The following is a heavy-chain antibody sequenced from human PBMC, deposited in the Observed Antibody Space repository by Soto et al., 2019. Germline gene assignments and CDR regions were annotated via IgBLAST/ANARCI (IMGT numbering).Heavy chain of an antibody. J-gene: IGHJ4*02. CDR1: GYTFTSYG. CDR2: ISAYNGNT. V-gene: IGHV1-18*01. D-gene: IGHD2-2*02. CDR3: GREYPPPRE. Sequence: QVQLVQSGAEVKKPGASVKVSCKASGYTFTSYGISWVRQAPGQGLEWMGWISAYNGNTNYAQKLQGRVTMTTDTSAIIAYLALISLRSVIKAVEYGGREYPPPREWGQGTLVTVSS.